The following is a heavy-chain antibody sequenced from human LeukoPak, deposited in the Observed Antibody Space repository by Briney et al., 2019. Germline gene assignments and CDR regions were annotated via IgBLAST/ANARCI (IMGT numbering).Heavy chain of an antibody. CDR2: ISGSGRT. Sequence: QTGGSLRLSCAASGFTFNIYAMNWVHQAPGKGLEWVSGISGSGRTYYADSEKGRFTISRDTSKNTLYLQMNSLRAEDTAVYYCARAWTLDYWGQGTLVTVSS. CDR3: ARAWTLDY. V-gene: IGHV3-23*01. J-gene: IGHJ4*02. CDR1: GFTFNIYA. D-gene: IGHD3/OR15-3a*01.